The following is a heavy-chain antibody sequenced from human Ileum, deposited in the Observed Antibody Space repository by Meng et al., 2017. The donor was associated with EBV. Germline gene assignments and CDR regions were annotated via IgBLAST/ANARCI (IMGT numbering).Heavy chain of an antibody. J-gene: IGHJ4*02. CDR1: GASVTSSGYY. V-gene: IGHV4-61*08. CDR2: VNYNGDS. D-gene: IGHD1-26*01. CDR3: ARDLRVGGAFDY. Sequence: VQLQQPGPALVRPSETLSLTCTVSGASVTSSGYYWSWLRQSPGKGLEWLGYVNYNGDSTYNPSLKSRVTIFIDTSKKQFYLNLTSATAADTAIYYCARDLRVGGAFDYWGQGTLVTVSS.